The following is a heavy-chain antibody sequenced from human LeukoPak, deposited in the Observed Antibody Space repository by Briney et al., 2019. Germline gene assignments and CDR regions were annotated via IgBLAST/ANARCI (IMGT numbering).Heavy chain of an antibody. CDR3: ARCRGGSCYSSAYFDS. CDR1: GFTFRSYS. Sequence: GGSLRLSCADSGFTFRSYSMNWVRQAPGKGLEWVSSISSTGSSIYYADSVKGRFTISRDNAKNSLFLQMDSLRAEDTAVFYCARCRGGSCYSSAYFDSWGQGTLVTVSS. CDR2: ISSTGSSI. V-gene: IGHV3-21*01. D-gene: IGHD2-15*01. J-gene: IGHJ4*02.